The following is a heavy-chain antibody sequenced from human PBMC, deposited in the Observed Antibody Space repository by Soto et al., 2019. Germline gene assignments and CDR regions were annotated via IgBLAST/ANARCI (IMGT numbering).Heavy chain of an antibody. D-gene: IGHD3-16*02. CDR3: ATYTFGGVIVFYYFDY. Sequence: SETLSLTCTVSGGSISSGDYYWSWIRQPPGKGLEWIGYIYYSGSTYYNPSLKSRVTISVDTSKNQFSLKLSSVTAADTAVYYCATYTFGGVIVFYYFDYWGQGTLVTVSS. CDR1: GGSISSGDYY. CDR2: IYYSGST. J-gene: IGHJ4*02. V-gene: IGHV4-30-4*01.